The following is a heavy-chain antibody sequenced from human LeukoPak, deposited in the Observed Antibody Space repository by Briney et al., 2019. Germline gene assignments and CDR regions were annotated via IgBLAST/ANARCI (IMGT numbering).Heavy chain of an antibody. CDR3: ARDGMVDGWGDGYNLFDY. V-gene: IGHV4-4*07. CDR1: GGSISSYY. Sequence: SETLSLTCTVSGGSISSYYWSWIRQPAGKGLEWIGRIYTSGSTNYNPSLKSRVTMSVDTSKNQFSLKLSSVTAADTAVYYCARDGMVDGWGDGYNLFDYWGQGTLVTVSS. D-gene: IGHD5-24*01. J-gene: IGHJ4*02. CDR2: IYTSGST.